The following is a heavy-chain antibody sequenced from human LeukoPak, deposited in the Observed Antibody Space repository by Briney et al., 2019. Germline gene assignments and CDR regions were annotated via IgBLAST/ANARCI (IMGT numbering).Heavy chain of an antibody. V-gene: IGHV1-2*02. J-gene: IGHJ3*02. CDR3: EGAERITMIVVVHDAGDI. D-gene: IGHD3-22*01. CDR2: INPNSGGT. CDR1: GYTFTGYY. Sequence: ASVKVSCKASGYTFTGYYMPWVRQAPGQGLEWMGWINPNSGGTNYAQKFQGRVTMTRDTSISTAYMELSRLRSDDTAVYYCEGAERITMIVVVHDAGDIWGQGTMVTVSS.